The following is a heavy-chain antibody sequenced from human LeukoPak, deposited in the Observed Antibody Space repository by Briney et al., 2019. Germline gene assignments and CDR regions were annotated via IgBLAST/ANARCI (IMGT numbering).Heavy chain of an antibody. V-gene: IGHV3-30-3*01. D-gene: IGHD2-2*01. CDR3: AKGSSTTCPCYRDY. J-gene: IGHJ4*02. CDR1: GFTFISYA. Sequence: GGSLRLSCAASGFTFISYAMHWVRQAPGKGLEWVAVISYDESDKYYADSVKGRFTISRDNSKNTLYLQMNSLRAEDTALYYCAKGSSTTCPCYRDYWGQGTLVTVSS. CDR2: ISYDESDK.